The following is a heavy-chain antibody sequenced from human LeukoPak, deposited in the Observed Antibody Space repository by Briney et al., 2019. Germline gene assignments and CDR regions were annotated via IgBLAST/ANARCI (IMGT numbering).Heavy chain of an antibody. CDR2: INPGGGST. J-gene: IGHJ4*02. CDR3: ARDRIAVAGTL. V-gene: IGHV3-74*01. D-gene: IGHD6-19*01. CDR1: GFTFSSYW. Sequence: PGGSLRLSCAASGFTFSSYWMHWVRQAPGKGLEWVSRINPGGGSTSYADSVKGRFTISRDNAKNSLYLQMSSLKTEDTAVYYCARDRIAVAGTLWGQGTLVTVSS.